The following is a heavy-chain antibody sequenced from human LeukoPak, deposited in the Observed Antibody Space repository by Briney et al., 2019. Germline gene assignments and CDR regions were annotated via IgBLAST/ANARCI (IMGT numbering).Heavy chain of an antibody. J-gene: IGHJ4*02. V-gene: IGHV4-4*07. Sequence: PSETLSLTCTVSGGSISTYYWNSIWQPAGKGLEWIGRIYASGTTNYNPSLKSRVTMSLDTSKNQFSLKVTSVTAADTAVYYCARGAYCGGDCYFDYWGQGTLVTVSS. CDR1: GGSISTYY. CDR3: ARGAYCGGDCYFDY. D-gene: IGHD2-21*02. CDR2: IYASGTT.